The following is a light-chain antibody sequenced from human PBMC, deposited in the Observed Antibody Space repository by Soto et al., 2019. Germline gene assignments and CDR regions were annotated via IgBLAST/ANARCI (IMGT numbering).Light chain of an antibody. J-gene: IGKJ4*01. CDR2: DAS. V-gene: IGKV1-9*01. Sequence: DIQLTQSPPFLSASVWDRVTITCRASQGISSYLAWYQQKPGKAPKLLIYDASILQIGVLSRFSGSGSGTEFTLTISSLQPEDFATYYCQQVNSYPLTFGGGTKVDIK. CDR3: QQVNSYPLT. CDR1: QGISSY.